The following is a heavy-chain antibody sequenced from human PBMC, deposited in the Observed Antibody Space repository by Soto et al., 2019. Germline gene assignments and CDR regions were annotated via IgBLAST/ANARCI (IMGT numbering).Heavy chain of an antibody. Sequence: QVQLVQSGAEVKKPGASVKVSCKASGYTFTSYDINWVRQATGQGLEWMGWMNPNSGNTGYAQKFQGRVTMTRNTSISTAYMELSSLRSEDTAVYYCARVYHDFREDGMDVWGQGTTVTVSS. V-gene: IGHV1-8*01. CDR2: MNPNSGNT. CDR1: GYTFTSYD. CDR3: ARVYHDFREDGMDV. J-gene: IGHJ6*02. D-gene: IGHD3-3*01.